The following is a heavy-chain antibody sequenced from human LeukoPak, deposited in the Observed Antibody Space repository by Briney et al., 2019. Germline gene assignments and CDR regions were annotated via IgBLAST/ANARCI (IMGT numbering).Heavy chain of an antibody. J-gene: IGHJ4*02. V-gene: IGHV3-33*01. D-gene: IGHD5-12*01. CDR2: IWDDGSDK. CDR1: GFTFSSYG. CDR3: ARDRWLRHHTPDY. Sequence: GRSLRLSCAASGFTFSSYGMHWVRQAPGKELEWVAVIWDDGSDKYYADSVKGRFTISRDNSKNTLSLQMNSLRPEDTAVYYCARDRWLRHHTPDYWGQGTLVTVSS.